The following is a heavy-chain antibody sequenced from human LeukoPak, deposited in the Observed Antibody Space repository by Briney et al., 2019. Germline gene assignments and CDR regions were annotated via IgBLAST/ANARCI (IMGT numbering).Heavy chain of an antibody. D-gene: IGHD3-10*01. CDR1: GFTFDDYG. V-gene: IGHV3-23*01. CDR3: AKGPRTVRFGDRHKGMFDY. J-gene: IGHJ4*02. CDR2: ISGSGGST. Sequence: GGSLRLSCAASGFTFDDYGMSWVRQAPGKGLEWVSAISGSGGSTYYADSVKGRFTISRDNSKNTLYLQMNSLRVEDTAVYYCAKGPRTVRFGDRHKGMFDYWGQGTLVTVSS.